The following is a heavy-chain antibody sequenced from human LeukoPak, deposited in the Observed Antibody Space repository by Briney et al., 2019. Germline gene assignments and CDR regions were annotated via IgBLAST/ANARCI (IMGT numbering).Heavy chain of an antibody. CDR1: GFTFSSYG. Sequence: PGGSLRLSCAASGFTFSSYGMHWVRQAPGEGLEWVAVISYDGSNKYYADSVKGRFTISRDNSKNTLYLQMNSLRAEDTAVYYCAKDGDIWGQGTMVTVSS. CDR3: AKDGDI. J-gene: IGHJ3*02. V-gene: IGHV3-30*18. CDR2: ISYDGSNK.